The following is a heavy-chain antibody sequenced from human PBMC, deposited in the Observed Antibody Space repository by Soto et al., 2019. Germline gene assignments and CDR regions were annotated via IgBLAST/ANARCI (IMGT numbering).Heavy chain of an antibody. J-gene: IGHJ6*02. CDR1: GFTFRSFT. CDR2: IYSGGST. CDR3: ARDSPYYYGMDV. V-gene: IGHV3-53*01. Sequence: GGSLRLSCAASGFTFRSFTMNWVRQAPGKGLEWVSVIYSGGSTYYADSVKGRFTISRDNSKNTLYLQMNSLRAEDTAVYYCARDSPYYYGMDVWGQGTTVTGSS.